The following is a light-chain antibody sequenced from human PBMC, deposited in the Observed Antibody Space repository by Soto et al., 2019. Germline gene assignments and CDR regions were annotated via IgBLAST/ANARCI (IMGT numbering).Light chain of an antibody. CDR3: QQYNSSPLT. J-gene: IGKJ4*01. Sequence: DIQMTQSPSTLSASVGDRVTITCRASQSISSWLAWYQQKPGKAPKLLIYDASSLESGVPSRFSGSGSGTEFTLTISSLQPDDFATYYCQQYNSSPLTFGGGNKVEIK. V-gene: IGKV1-5*01. CDR2: DAS. CDR1: QSISSW.